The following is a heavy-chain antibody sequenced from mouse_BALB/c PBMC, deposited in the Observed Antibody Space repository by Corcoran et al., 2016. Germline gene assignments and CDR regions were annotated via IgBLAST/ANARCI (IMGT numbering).Heavy chain of an antibody. CDR3: ARGGNFYARDY. CDR2: INPYNDGT. V-gene: IGHV1S136*01. CDR1: GYTFTSYV. D-gene: IGHD2-1*01. J-gene: IGHJ4*01. Sequence: EVQLQQSGPELVKPGASVKMSCKASGYTFTSYVMHWVKQKPGQGLEWIGYINPYNDGTKYNEKFKGKATLTSDKSSSTAYLELSSLTSEDSAVYDWARGGNFYARDYWGQGTSVTVSS.